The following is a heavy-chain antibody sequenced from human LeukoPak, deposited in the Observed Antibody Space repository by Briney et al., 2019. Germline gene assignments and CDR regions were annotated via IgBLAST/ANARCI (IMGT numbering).Heavy chain of an antibody. CDR1: GFTFDDYA. Sequence: GRSLRLSCAASGFTFDDYAMHWVRQAPGKGLEWVSGISWNSGSIGYADSVKGRFTIPRDNAKNSLYLQMNSLRAEDTALYYCAKATGSGWAYYGMDVWGQGTTVTVSS. V-gene: IGHV3-9*01. J-gene: IGHJ6*02. CDR3: AKATGSGWAYYGMDV. CDR2: ISWNSGSI. D-gene: IGHD6-19*01.